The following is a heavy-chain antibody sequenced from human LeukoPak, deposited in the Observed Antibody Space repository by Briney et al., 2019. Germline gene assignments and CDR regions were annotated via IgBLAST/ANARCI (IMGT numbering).Heavy chain of an antibody. CDR2: ISANGDIA. CDR3: AKDPAYYGSGSYLGS. CDR1: GFTLTNYA. Sequence: GGSLRLSCAASGFTLTNYAMSWVRQAPGKGLEWVSGISANGDIAYYGDSMKGRFTMSRDNSRNTLSLQMNSLRAEDTAVYYCAKDPAYYGSGSYLGSWGQGTLVTVSS. V-gene: IGHV3-23*01. D-gene: IGHD3-10*01. J-gene: IGHJ5*02.